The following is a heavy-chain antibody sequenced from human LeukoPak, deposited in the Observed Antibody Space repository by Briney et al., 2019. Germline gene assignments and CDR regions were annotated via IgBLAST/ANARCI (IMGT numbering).Heavy chain of an antibody. Sequence: GASVRVSSTASGYTFTGYYMHWVRQAPGQGLEWMGWINPNSGGTNYAQKFQGRVTMTRDTSISTAYMELSRLRSDDTAVYYCARRSHYYYYMDVWGKGTTVTVSS. CDR1: GYTFTGYY. J-gene: IGHJ6*03. CDR2: INPNSGGT. V-gene: IGHV1-2*02. CDR3: ARRSHYYYYMDV.